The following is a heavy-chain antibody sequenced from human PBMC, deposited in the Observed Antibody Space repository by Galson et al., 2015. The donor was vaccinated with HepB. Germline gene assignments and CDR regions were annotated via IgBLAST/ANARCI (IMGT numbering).Heavy chain of an antibody. Sequence: SVKVSCKASGYTFTSYYMHWVRQAPGQGLEWMGIINPSGGSTSYAQKFQGRVTMTRDTSTSTAYMELSSLRSEDTAVYYCARDRNDFWSGYPNYYYYYYMDVWGKGTTVTVSS. D-gene: IGHD3-3*01. CDR3: ARDRNDFWSGYPNYYYYYYMDV. J-gene: IGHJ6*03. CDR1: GYTFTSYY. V-gene: IGHV1-46*01. CDR2: INPSGGST.